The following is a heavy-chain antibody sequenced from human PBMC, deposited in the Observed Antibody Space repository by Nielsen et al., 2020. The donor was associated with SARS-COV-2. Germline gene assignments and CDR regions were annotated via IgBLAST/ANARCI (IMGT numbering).Heavy chain of an antibody. D-gene: IGHD3-3*01. Sequence: GESLKISCAASGFTLSSYGMHWVRQAPGKGLEWVAVISYDGSNKYYADSVKGRFTISRDNSKNTLYLQMNSLRAEYTAVYYCAKGFSDPWGQGTLVTVSS. V-gene: IGHV3-30*18. CDR2: ISYDGSNK. CDR1: GFTLSSYG. J-gene: IGHJ5*02. CDR3: AKGFSDP.